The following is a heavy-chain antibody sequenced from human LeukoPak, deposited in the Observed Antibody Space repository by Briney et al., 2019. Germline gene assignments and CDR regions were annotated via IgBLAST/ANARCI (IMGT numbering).Heavy chain of an antibody. CDR2: IYTSGST. D-gene: IGHD3-22*01. Sequence: SETLSLACTVSGGSISSHYWSWIRLPAGKGLEWIGRIYTSGSTNSNPSLKSRVTMSVDTSKNQFSLMLSSVTAADTAVYYCVRGLYDSSTYRAFHIWGQGTMVTVSS. CDR1: GGSISSHY. CDR3: VRGLYDSSTYRAFHI. V-gene: IGHV4-4*07. J-gene: IGHJ3*02.